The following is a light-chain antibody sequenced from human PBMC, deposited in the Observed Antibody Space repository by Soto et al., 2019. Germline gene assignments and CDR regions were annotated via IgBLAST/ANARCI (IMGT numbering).Light chain of an antibody. V-gene: IGLV2-14*01. CDR2: EVT. CDR1: SSDIGDYSY. Sequence: QSVLTQPASVSGSPGQSITISCTGTSSDIGDYSYVSWYQQHPGKAPKLIIYEVTNRPSGVSDRFSGSKSGNTASLTISGLQAEDEADYHCSSYTSSSTLPYVFGTGTKVTVL. CDR3: SSYTSSSTLPYV. J-gene: IGLJ1*01.